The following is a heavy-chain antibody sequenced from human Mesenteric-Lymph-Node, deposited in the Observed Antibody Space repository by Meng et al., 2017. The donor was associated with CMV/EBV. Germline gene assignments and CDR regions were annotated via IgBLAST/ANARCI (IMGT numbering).Heavy chain of an antibody. D-gene: IGHD7-27*01. CDR2: IKEDGSEK. V-gene: IGHV3-7*04. CDR3: MRAHPLGT. J-gene: IGHJ4*02. CDR1: EVTLSSYW. Sequence: GGSLRLSCEVSEVTLSSYWMTWVRQAPGKGLEWVANIKEDGSEKYYVDSVKGRFTTSRDNAKNSLYLQMNYLGVDDTALYYCMRAHPLGTWGQGTLVTVSS.